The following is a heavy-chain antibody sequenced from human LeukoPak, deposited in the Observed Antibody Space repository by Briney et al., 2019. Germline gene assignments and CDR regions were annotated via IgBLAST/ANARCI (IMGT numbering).Heavy chain of an antibody. CDR3: ARQAYSSGWYTAAY. J-gene: IGHJ4*02. D-gene: IGHD6-19*01. CDR2: IYDSETT. CDR1: GGSISSSY. V-gene: IGHV4-59*08. Sequence: PSETLSLTCTVSGGSISSSYWSWIRPPPGKGLEWIASIYDSETTKYNPSLRSRATISSDTSKNQFSLKLSSVTAADTAVYYCARQAYSSGWYTAAYWGQGTLVTVSS.